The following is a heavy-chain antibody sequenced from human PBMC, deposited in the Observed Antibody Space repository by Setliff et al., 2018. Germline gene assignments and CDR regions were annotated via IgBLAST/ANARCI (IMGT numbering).Heavy chain of an antibody. CDR2: IYTSGST. CDR3: ARQTGEQLVDY. V-gene: IGHV4-61*09. D-gene: IGHD6-6*01. J-gene: IGHJ4*02. CDR1: GGSISSGSYY. Sequence: KASETLSLTCTVSGGSISSGSYYWSWIRQPAGKGLEWIGHIYTSGSTYYNPSLKSRVTTLVDTSKNHFSLKLSSVTAADTAVYYCARQTGEQLVDYWGQGTLVTVSS.